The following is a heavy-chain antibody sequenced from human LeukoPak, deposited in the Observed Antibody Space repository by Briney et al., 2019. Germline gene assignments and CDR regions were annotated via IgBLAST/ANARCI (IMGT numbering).Heavy chain of an antibody. D-gene: IGHD2-15*01. Sequence: SETLSLTCTVSGGSISSYYWSWIRQPPGKGLEWIGYIYYSGSTNYNPSLKSRVTISVDTSKNQFSLKLSSVTAADTAVYYCARRGPGTKDIYGMDVWGQGTTVTVSS. CDR3: ARRGPGTKDIYGMDV. J-gene: IGHJ6*02. CDR2: IYYSGST. V-gene: IGHV4-59*08. CDR1: GGSISSYY.